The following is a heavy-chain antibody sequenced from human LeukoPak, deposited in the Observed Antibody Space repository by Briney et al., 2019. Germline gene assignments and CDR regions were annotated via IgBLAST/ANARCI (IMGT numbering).Heavy chain of an antibody. CDR2: IYTSGST. V-gene: IGHV4-61*02. Sequence: PSQTLSLTCTVSGGSISSGSYYWSWIRQPAGKGLEWIGRIYTSGSTYYNPSLKSRVTISVDTSKNQFSLKLSSVTAADTAVYYCARLRLRPRRNGIPTPYEPVDIWGQGTVVTVSS. CDR3: ARLRLRPRRNGIPTPYEPVDI. J-gene: IGHJ3*02. D-gene: IGHD2-21*01. CDR1: GGSISSGSYY.